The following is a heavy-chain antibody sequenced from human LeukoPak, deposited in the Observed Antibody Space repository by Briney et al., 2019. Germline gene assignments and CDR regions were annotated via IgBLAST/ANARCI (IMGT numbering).Heavy chain of an antibody. J-gene: IGHJ4*02. Sequence: SETLSLTCTVSGGSISSRPYYWGWVRQPPGKGLEWIGTISYSGTTYYSPSLKSRVTISLDTSKNQFSLKLSSVTAADTAIYYCARVGESRFDYWGQGTLVTVSS. D-gene: IGHD3-10*01. V-gene: IGHV4-39*07. CDR2: ISYSGTT. CDR1: GGSISSRPYY. CDR3: ARVGESRFDY.